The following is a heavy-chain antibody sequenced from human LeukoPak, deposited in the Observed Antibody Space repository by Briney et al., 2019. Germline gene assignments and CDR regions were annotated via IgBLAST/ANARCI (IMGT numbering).Heavy chain of an antibody. Sequence: GGSLRLSCAASGFTFSSYNMNWVRQAPGKGLEWVSAISGSGGSTYYADSVKGRFTISRDNSKNTLYLQMNSLRAEDTAVYYCAKVPIPYSGYDSAFDYWGQGTLVTVSS. CDR2: ISGSGGST. V-gene: IGHV3-23*01. CDR3: AKVPIPYSGYDSAFDY. CDR1: GFTFSSYN. D-gene: IGHD5-12*01. J-gene: IGHJ4*02.